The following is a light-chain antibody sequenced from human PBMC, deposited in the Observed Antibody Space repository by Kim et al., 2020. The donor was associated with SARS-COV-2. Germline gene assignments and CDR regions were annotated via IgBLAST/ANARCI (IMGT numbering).Light chain of an antibody. CDR2: DVS. J-gene: IGLJ2*01. V-gene: IGLV2-14*03. CDR3: CSYRRGSTLGL. Sequence: QSDLSQPASVSGSPGQSITISCIGTNSDIGDYNYVSWYQQHPGKAPKLVIYDVSSRPSGVSNRFSGSKAGNTALLTISGLQTEDEANYYCCSYRRGSTLGLFGGGTQLTVL. CDR1: NSDIGDYNY.